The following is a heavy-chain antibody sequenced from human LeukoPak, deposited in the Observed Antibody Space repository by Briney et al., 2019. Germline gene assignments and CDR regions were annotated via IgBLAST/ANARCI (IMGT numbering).Heavy chain of an antibody. CDR2: IKQDGSKK. V-gene: IGHV3-7*01. CDR1: GFPFSSYW. CDR3: GRDDHYNYNGTDV. D-gene: IGHD5-24*01. J-gene: IGHJ6*02. Sequence: GGSLRLSRVASGFPFSSYWMTWVRQAPGKGLEWVANIKQDGSKKSYVDSVKGRFTISRENAKNSFYLQMNSLRAGDTAVYYCGRDDHYNYNGTDVWGQGTTVIVSS.